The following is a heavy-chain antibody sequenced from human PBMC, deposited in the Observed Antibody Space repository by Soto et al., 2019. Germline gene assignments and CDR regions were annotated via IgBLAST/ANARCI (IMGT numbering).Heavy chain of an antibody. D-gene: IGHD3-22*01. V-gene: IGHV4-4*07. CDR1: GGSITSYY. CDR2: IYSSGST. Sequence: SETLSLTCTVSGGSITSYYWSWIRQASGKGLEWIGRIYSSGSTSYNPSLKSRVTMSVDTSKNQFSLKLRSVTAADTAVYYCVRDPGYYESSCCVDYWGQGTLVTVSS. CDR3: VRDPGYYESSCCVDY. J-gene: IGHJ4*02.